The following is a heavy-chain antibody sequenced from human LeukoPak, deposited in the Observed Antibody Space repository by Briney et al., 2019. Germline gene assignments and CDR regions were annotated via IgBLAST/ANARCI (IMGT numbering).Heavy chain of an antibody. J-gene: IGHJ6*02. CDR3: ARGQQWELPQRYYYYGMDV. CDR2: ISYDGSNK. D-gene: IGHD1-26*01. V-gene: IGHV3-30-3*01. Sequence: PGGSLRLSCAASGFTFSSYAMHWVRQAPGKGLEWVAVISYDGSNKYYADSVKGRFTISRDNSKNTLYLQMNSLRAEDTAVYYCARGQQWELPQRYYYYGMDVWGQGTTVTVSS. CDR1: GFTFSSYA.